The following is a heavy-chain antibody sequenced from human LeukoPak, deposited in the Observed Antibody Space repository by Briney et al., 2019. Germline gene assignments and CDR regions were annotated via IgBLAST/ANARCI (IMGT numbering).Heavy chain of an antibody. V-gene: IGHV3-23*01. CDR2: ISGSGGST. D-gene: IGHD2-2*01. Sequence: GGSLRLSCAASGFTFSSYAMSWVRQAPGKGLEWVPAISGSGGSTYYADSVKGRFTISRDNSKNTLYLQMNSLRAEDTAVYYCARRIVVARNWFDPWGQGTLVTVSS. J-gene: IGHJ5*02. CDR1: GFTFSSYA. CDR3: ARRIVVARNWFDP.